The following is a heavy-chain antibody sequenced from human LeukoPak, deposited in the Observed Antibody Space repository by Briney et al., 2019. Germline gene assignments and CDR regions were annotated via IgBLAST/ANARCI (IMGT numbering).Heavy chain of an antibody. CDR2: IYYSGST. Sequence: SETLSLTCTVSGGSISSHYWSWIRQPPGKGLEWIGYIYYSGSTNYNPSLKSRVTISVDTSKNQFSLKLSSVTAADTAVYYCARGEYQYSSSFVYWGQGTLVTVSS. CDR1: GGSISSHY. D-gene: IGHD6-13*01. CDR3: ARGEYQYSSSFVY. V-gene: IGHV4-59*11. J-gene: IGHJ4*02.